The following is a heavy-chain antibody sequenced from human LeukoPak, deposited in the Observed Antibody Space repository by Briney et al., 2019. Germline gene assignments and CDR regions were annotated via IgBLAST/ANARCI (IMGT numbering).Heavy chain of an antibody. D-gene: IGHD2-21*02. CDR2: ISSSSSYI. J-gene: IGHJ5*02. V-gene: IGHV3-21*01. CDR3: ASTPLLLFGSLYWFDP. CDR1: GFTFSSYS. Sequence: GGSLRLSCAASGFTFSSYSMNWVRQAPGKGLEWVSSISSSSSYIYYADSVKGRFTISRDNAKNSLYLQMNSLRAEDTAVYYCASTPLLLFGSLYWFDPWGQGTLVTVSS.